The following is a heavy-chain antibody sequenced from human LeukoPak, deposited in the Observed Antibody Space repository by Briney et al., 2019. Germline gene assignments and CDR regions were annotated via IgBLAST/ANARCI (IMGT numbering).Heavy chain of an antibody. CDR2: IKQDGSEK. CDR3: ARDFYDGFALDY. CDR1: GFTFSSYW. V-gene: IGHV3-7*01. D-gene: IGHD2/OR15-2a*01. J-gene: IGHJ4*02. Sequence: GGSLRLSCAASGFTFSSYWMSWVRQAPGKGLEWVANIKQDGSEKYYVDSVKGRFTISRDNAKNSLYLQMDNLRAEDTGVYYCARDFYDGFALDYWGQGTLVTVSS.